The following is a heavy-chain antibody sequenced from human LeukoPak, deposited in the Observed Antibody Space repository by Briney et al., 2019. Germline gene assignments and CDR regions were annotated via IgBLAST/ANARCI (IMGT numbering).Heavy chain of an antibody. D-gene: IGHD2-21*01. Sequence: GGSLRLSCAASGFTFSNYGMHWVRQAPGKGLEWVSAISGSGGGTYYADSVKGRFTISRDNSRNTLFQQMNSLRAEDTAVYYCAKILHVEDSYFYGMDVWGKGTTVTVSS. CDR3: AKILHVEDSYFYGMDV. V-gene: IGHV3-23*01. CDR2: ISGSGGGT. CDR1: GFTFSNYG. J-gene: IGHJ6*04.